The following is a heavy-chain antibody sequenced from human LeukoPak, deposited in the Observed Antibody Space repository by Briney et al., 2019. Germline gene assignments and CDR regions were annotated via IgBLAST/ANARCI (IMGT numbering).Heavy chain of an antibody. CDR2: VSGSGGST. Sequence: PGGSLRLSCAASAFTFRPYAMIWVRQAPWKGLEWGSSVSGSGGSTYYADSVKGRFTISRDNSNNTLYLQMNSLRAEDTAVYYCAKGAASRGYTYVANWGQGTLVTVSS. CDR1: AFTFRPYA. CDR3: AKGAASRGYTYVAN. V-gene: IGHV3-23*01. D-gene: IGHD5-18*01. J-gene: IGHJ4*02.